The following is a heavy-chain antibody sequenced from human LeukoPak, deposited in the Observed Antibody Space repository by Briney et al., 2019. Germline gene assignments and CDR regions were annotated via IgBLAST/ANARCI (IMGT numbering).Heavy chain of an antibody. Sequence: PSETLSLTCTVSGGSISSGGYYWSWLRQHPGKGLEWIGYIYYSGSTYYNPSLMSRVTISVDTSKNQFSLKLSSVTAADTAVYYCARSYYSNYYFDYWGQGTLVTVSS. CDR1: GGSISSGGYY. J-gene: IGHJ4*02. D-gene: IGHD4-11*01. CDR3: ARSYYSNYYFDY. CDR2: IYYSGST. V-gene: IGHV4-31*03.